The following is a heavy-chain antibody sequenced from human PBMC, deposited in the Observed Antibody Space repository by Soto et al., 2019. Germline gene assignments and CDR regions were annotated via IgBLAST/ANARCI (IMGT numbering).Heavy chain of an antibody. CDR1: GGSFSGYY. CDR2: INHSGST. D-gene: IGHD6-13*01. J-gene: IGHJ1*01. CDR3: ARARASGIAAAGSYFQH. Sequence: PSETLSLTCAVYGGSFSGYYWSWIRQPPGKGLEWIGEINHSGSTNYNPSLKSRVTISVDTSKNQFSLKLSSVTAADTAVYYCARARASGIAAAGSYFQHWGQGTLVTVS. V-gene: IGHV4-34*01.